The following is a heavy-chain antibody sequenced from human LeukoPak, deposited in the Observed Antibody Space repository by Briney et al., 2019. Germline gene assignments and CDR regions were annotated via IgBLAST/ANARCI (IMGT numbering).Heavy chain of an antibody. CDR3: ARVLPTYYYDSSGYPRLLVGGLDY. V-gene: IGHV5-51*01. D-gene: IGHD3-22*01. J-gene: IGHJ4*02. CDR1: GYSFTSYW. Sequence: GEYLKISCKGFGYSFTSYWIGWVRQMPGKGLEGMGIIYPGDSDTRFSRSFQGQVTISADKSISTAYLQWSSLKASDTAMYYCARVLPTYYYDSSGYPRLLVGGLDYWGQGTLVTVSS. CDR2: IYPGDSDT.